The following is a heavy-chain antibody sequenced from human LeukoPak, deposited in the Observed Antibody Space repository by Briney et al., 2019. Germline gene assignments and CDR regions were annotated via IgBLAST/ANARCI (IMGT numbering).Heavy chain of an antibody. CDR1: GGSISSGDYY. J-gene: IGHJ4*02. Sequence: SETLSLTCTVSGGSISSGDYYWSWIRQPPGKGLEWIGYIYYSGSTYYNPSLKSRVTISVDTSKNQFSLKLSSVTAADTAVYYCARLGYCSSTSCYTGKYWGQGTLVTVSS. V-gene: IGHV4-30-4*08. CDR2: IYYSGST. CDR3: ARLGYCSSTSCYTGKY. D-gene: IGHD2-2*02.